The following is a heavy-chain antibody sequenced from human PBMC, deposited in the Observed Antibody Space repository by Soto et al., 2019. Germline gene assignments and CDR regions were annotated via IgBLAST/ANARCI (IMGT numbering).Heavy chain of an antibody. V-gene: IGHV4-4*02. CDR1: GGSISSSNW. CDR2: IYHSGST. CDR3: ARSTVYASPYSIRQYYFDY. D-gene: IGHD4-4*01. J-gene: IGHJ4*02. Sequence: SETLSLTCAVSGGSISSSNWWSWVRQPPGKGLEWIGEIYHSGSTNYNPSLKSRVTISVDKSKNQFSLKLSSVTAADTAVYYCARSTVYASPYSIRQYYFDYWGQGILVTVSS.